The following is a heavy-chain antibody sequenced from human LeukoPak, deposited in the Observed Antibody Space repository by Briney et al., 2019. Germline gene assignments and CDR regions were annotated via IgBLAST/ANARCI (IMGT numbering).Heavy chain of an antibody. D-gene: IGHD5-24*01. CDR2: IYYSGST. Sequence: PSETLSLTCTVSGGSVSSGSYYWSWIRQPPGKGLEWIGYIYYSGSTNYNPSLKSRVTISVDTSKNQFSLKLSSVTAADTAVYYRARDGYNLDAFDIWGQGTMVTVSS. J-gene: IGHJ3*02. CDR3: ARDGYNLDAFDI. CDR1: GGSVSSGSYY. V-gene: IGHV4-61*01.